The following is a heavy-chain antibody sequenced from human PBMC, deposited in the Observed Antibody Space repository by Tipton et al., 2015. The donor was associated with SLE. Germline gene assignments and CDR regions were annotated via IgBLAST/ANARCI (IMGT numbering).Heavy chain of an antibody. CDR2: LYYSGSM. D-gene: IGHD6-13*01. CDR1: GYSISSGYY. CDR3: ARGVLSSSWTLDGMDV. Sequence: TLSLTCAVSGYSISSGYYWAWIRQSPGKGLEWIGSLYYSGSMYYHPSLESRVTISVDTSTNHFSLKLTSVTAADTAVYYCARGVLSSSWTLDGMDVWGQGTTVTVSS. J-gene: IGHJ6*02. V-gene: IGHV4-38-2*01.